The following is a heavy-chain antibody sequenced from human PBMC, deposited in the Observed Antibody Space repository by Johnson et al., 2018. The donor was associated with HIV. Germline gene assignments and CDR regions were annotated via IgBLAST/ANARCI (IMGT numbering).Heavy chain of an antibody. V-gene: IGHV3-7*03. Sequence: VQLVESGGGLVQPGGSLRLSCAASGFTFSSYGMHWVRQAPCKGLEWVANIKQDGSEKYYVDSVKGRFTISRDNAKNSLYLQMNSLRAEDTAVYYCARVREWEGGEVGLRWAMWG. J-gene: IGHJ1*01. D-gene: IGHD1-26*01. CDR1: GFTFSSYG. CDR3: ARVREWEGGEVGLRWAM. CDR2: IKQDGSEK.